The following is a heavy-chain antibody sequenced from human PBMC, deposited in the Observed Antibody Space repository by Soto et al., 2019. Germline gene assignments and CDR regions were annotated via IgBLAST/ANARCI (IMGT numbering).Heavy chain of an antibody. D-gene: IGHD1-26*01. CDR2: MQPSTGRT. CDR3: ARGVSPGVDY. V-gene: IGHV1-8*01. Sequence: QVQLVQSGAEVREPRASVKVSCKASGYSFTSLDINWVRQTAGQGLEWMGWMQPSTGRTGYAQKSQGGITITRDTSRNTAYMARTTLTSEETSFYYGARGVSPGVDYLGQGTLVTVSS. CDR1: GYSFTSLD. J-gene: IGHJ4*02.